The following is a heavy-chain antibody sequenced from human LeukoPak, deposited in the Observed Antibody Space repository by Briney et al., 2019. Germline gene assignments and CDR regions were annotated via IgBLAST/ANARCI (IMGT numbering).Heavy chain of an antibody. D-gene: IGHD2-8*01. Sequence: PGGSLRLSCAASGFTFSSYAMSWVCQAPGKGLGWGSAISGSGGSTYYADSVKGRFTISRDNSKNTLYLQMNSLRAEDTAVYYCAKDTSPSDAVYWGQGTLVTVSS. CDR1: GFTFSSYA. V-gene: IGHV3-23*01. CDR2: ISGSGGST. CDR3: AKDTSPSDAVY. J-gene: IGHJ4*02.